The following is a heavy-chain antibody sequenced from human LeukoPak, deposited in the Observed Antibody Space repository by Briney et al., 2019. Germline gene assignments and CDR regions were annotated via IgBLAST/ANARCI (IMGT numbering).Heavy chain of an antibody. Sequence: ASVKVSCKASGCSFTSYDFNWVRQATGQGLEWMGWMNPSSGDTGYAQKFQGRVTMTRNTSINTAYMELSSLRSEDTAVYYCARTLGDIVVVPAAKLDWFDPWGQGTLVTVSS. CDR3: ARTLGDIVVVPAAKLDWFDP. CDR1: GCSFTSYD. J-gene: IGHJ5*02. CDR2: MNPSSGDT. V-gene: IGHV1-8*01. D-gene: IGHD2-2*01.